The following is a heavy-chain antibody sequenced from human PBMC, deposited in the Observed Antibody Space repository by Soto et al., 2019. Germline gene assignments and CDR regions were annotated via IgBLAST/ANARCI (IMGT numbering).Heavy chain of an antibody. CDR1: GFTFTRFW. CDR3: ARDPLFGAFDI. CDR2: INGDGSAQ. V-gene: IGHV3-7*03. Sequence: GGSLRLSCAASGFTFTRFWMSWVRQAPGKGLEWVANINGDGSAQDYADSVKGRFAISRDNPKNSLYLQMNSLRTDDTAVYYCARDPLFGAFDIWGQGTMVTVSS. J-gene: IGHJ3*02. D-gene: IGHD2-21*01.